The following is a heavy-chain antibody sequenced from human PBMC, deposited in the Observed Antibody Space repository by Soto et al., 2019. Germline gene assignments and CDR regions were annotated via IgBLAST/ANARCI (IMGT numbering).Heavy chain of an antibody. V-gene: IGHV3-21*01. Sequence: PGGSLRLSCAASGFTFSSYSMNWVRQAPGKGLEWVSSISSSSSYIYYADSVKGRFTISRDNAKNSLYLQMNSLRAEDTAVYYCARWDLELRSFDYWGQGTLVTVSS. CDR2: ISSSSSYI. CDR3: ARWDLELRSFDY. J-gene: IGHJ4*02. D-gene: IGHD1-7*01. CDR1: GFTFSSYS.